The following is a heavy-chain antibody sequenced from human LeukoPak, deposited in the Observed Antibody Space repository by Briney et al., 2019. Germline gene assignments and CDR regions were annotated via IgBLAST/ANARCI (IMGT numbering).Heavy chain of an antibody. CDR1: GFTVSSNY. D-gene: IGHD4-17*01. J-gene: IGHJ6*04. CDR2: IYSCGST. V-gene: IGHV3-66*02. Sequence: GGSLRLSCAASGFTVSSNYMSWVRQAPGKWLEWVSVIYSCGSTYYADSVKGRFTISRDNSKNRLYLQMNSLRTEDTAVYYCASTHDYGDYVPVWGKGTTVTVSS. CDR3: ASTHDYGDYVPV.